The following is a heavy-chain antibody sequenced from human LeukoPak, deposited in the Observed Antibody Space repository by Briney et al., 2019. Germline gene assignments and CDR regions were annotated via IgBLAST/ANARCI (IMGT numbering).Heavy chain of an antibody. D-gene: IGHD3-10*01. CDR3: AKDPWVVRGVTLDY. CDR1: GFTFSSYG. Sequence: GGSLRLSCAASGFTFSSYGMHWVSHAPGKGLELVVFIRYDGSNKCYADSVKGRFTISRDNSKNTLYLQMNSLRAEDTAVYYCAKDPWVVRGVTLDYWGQGTLVTVSS. CDR2: IRYDGSNK. J-gene: IGHJ4*02. V-gene: IGHV3-30*02.